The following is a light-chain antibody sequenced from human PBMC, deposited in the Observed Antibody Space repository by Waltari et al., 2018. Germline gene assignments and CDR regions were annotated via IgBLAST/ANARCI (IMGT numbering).Light chain of an antibody. Sequence: EIVMTQSPGTLSVSPGERVTPSCRASRNISSNLAWYQQKSGRSPSLLIYGASTRATGVPARFSGSGSGTEFTLTISSLQSEDFAIYYCQYNNWPYTFGLGTKLQIK. CDR3: QYNNWPYT. CDR1: RNISSN. J-gene: IGKJ2*01. V-gene: IGKV3-15*01. CDR2: GAS.